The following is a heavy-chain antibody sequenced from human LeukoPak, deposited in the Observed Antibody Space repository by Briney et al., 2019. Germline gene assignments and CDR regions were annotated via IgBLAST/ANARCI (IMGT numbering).Heavy chain of an antibody. D-gene: IGHD2-2*01. CDR3: ARAEGYCSSTSCLGAAAGPDLLPDY. Sequence: SVKVSCKVSGYTLTELSMHWVRQAPGKGLEWMGGIIPIFGTANYAQKFQGRVTITADESTSTAYMELSSLRSEDTAVYYCARAEGYCSSTSCLGAAAGPDLLPDYWGQGTLVTVSS. V-gene: IGHV1-69*13. CDR2: IIPIFGTA. J-gene: IGHJ4*02. CDR1: GYTLTELS.